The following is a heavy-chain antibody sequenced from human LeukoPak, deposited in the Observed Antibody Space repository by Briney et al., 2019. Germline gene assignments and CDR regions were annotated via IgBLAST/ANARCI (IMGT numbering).Heavy chain of an antibody. CDR3: ARPPHTSSWYFFDF. CDR1: GYSFTNYW. J-gene: IGHJ4*02. D-gene: IGHD6-13*01. V-gene: IGHV5-51*01. Sequence: GESLKISCKTSGYSFTNYWIAWVRQMPGKGLEYMGIIYPRDSDIRYNPSFRGQVTIPADKSISTAYLQWTSLKASDTAMYFCARPPHTSSWYFFDFWGQGTLVTVSS. CDR2: IYPRDSDI.